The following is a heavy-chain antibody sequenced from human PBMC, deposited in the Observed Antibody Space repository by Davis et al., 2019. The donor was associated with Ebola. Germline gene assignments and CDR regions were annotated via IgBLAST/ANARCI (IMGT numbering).Heavy chain of an antibody. J-gene: IGHJ4*02. V-gene: IGHV3-30*18. CDR2: ISYDGSNK. Sequence: GESLKISCAASGFTFSTYGMHWVRQAPGKGLEWVAVISYDGSNKYYGDSVKGRFTISRDNSKNTVYLQMNSLRAEDTAVYYCAKGVGEQQLVYFDYWGQGTLVTVSS. D-gene: IGHD6-13*01. CDR1: GFTFSTYG. CDR3: AKGVGEQQLVYFDY.